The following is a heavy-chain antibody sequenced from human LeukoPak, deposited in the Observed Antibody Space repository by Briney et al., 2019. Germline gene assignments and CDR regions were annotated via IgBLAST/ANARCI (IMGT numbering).Heavy chain of an antibody. CDR2: IYYSGST. J-gene: IGHJ4*02. Sequence: SETLSLTCTVSGGSISSYYWSWIRQPPGKGLEWIGYIYYSGSTNYNPSLKSRVTISVDTSKNQFSLKLSSVTAADTAVYYCARAAGVDYDSSGYHDYWGQGTLVIVSS. V-gene: IGHV4-59*01. D-gene: IGHD3-22*01. CDR1: GGSISSYY. CDR3: ARAAGVDYDSSGYHDY.